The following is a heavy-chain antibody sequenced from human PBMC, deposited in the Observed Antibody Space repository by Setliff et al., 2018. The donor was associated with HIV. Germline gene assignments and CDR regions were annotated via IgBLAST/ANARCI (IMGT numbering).Heavy chain of an antibody. J-gene: IGHJ4*02. Sequence: GGSLRLSCAASGFAFSTYEMNWVRQAPGKGLEWVAYISSSDSTIYYADSVKGRFTIYRDNAKNSLFLQMNGLRAEDTAVYYCARERQYYYFDYWGQGTLVTVSS. CDR3: ARERQYYYFDY. V-gene: IGHV3-48*03. CDR1: GFAFSTYE. CDR2: ISSSDSTI. D-gene: IGHD2-2*01.